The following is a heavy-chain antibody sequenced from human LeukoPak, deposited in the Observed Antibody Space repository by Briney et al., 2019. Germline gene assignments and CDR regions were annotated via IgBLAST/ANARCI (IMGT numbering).Heavy chain of an antibody. CDR3: ARHWGHQYWDTFFDY. V-gene: IGHV4-39*01. CDR1: GGSISSSSYY. D-gene: IGHD3-16*01. J-gene: IGHJ4*02. Sequence: SETLSLTCTVSGGSISSSSYYWGWIRQPPGKGLEWIGSIYYSGSTYYNPSLKSRVTISVDTSKNQFSLKLSSVTAADTAVYYCARHWGHQYWDTFFDYWGQGTLVTVSS. CDR2: IYYSGST.